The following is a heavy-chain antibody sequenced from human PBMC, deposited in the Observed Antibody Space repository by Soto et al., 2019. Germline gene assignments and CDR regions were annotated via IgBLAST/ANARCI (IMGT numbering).Heavy chain of an antibody. Sequence: ASVKVSCKASGYTFTGYYMHWVRQAPGQGLEWMGWNNPNSGGTNYAQKFQGRVTMTRDTSISTAYMELSRLRSDDTAVYYCARDTVVVVPAAPRYYYYYGMDVWGQGTTVTVSS. J-gene: IGHJ6*02. CDR1: GYTFTGYY. D-gene: IGHD2-2*01. V-gene: IGHV1-2*02. CDR3: ARDTVVVVPAAPRYYYYYGMDV. CDR2: NNPNSGGT.